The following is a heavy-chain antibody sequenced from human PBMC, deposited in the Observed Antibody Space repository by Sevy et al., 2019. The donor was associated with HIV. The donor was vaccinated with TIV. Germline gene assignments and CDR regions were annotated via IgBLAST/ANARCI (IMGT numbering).Heavy chain of an antibody. J-gene: IGHJ4*02. CDR1: GYTFTGYY. CDR2: INPNSGGT. Sequence: ASVKVSCKASGYTFTGYYMHWVRQAPGQGLEWMGWINPNSGGTNYAQKFQGWVTMTRDTSISTAYMELSRLGADDTALYYGARMGGVVVHPYFDYWGQGTLVTVSS. CDR3: ARMGGVVVHPYFDY. V-gene: IGHV1-2*04. D-gene: IGHD2-15*01.